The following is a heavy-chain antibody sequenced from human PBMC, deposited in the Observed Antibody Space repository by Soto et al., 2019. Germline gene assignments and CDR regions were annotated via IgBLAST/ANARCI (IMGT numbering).Heavy chain of an antibody. CDR1: GFSFSPRGVG. J-gene: IGHJ4*02. Sequence: QITLKESGPTLVKPTQTLTLTCSFSGFSFSPRGVGVGWIRQPPGKAPECLAVIYSNDHKRYNPSLQTRVSIIKDTSKSQVVLTMTNMDAADTATYFCAHRHRVVTVTDGFDFCGQGILVTVTS. D-gene: IGHD2-15*01. CDR3: AHRHRVVTVTDGFDF. V-gene: IGHV2-5*01. CDR2: IYSNDHK.